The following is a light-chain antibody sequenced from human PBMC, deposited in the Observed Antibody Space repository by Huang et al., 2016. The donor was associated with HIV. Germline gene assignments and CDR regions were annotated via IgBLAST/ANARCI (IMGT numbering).Light chain of an antibody. Sequence: DIQVTQSPSSLSASVGDRVTITCRASQNINTYLNWYQQKPGKAPKLLIYAASTLEGGVPSRFSGSGSGTEFTLTISSLQPEDFASYSCQQSFNTPFTFGPGTRVDIK. CDR2: AAS. CDR3: QQSFNTPFT. CDR1: QNINTY. J-gene: IGKJ3*01. V-gene: IGKV1-39*01.